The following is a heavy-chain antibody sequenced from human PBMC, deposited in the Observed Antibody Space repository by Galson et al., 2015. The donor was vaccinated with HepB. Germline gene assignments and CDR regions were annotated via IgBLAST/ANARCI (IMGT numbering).Heavy chain of an antibody. CDR1: GFTFSTFW. CDR3: ARTVAGDHFDS. CDR2: INSDGSAT. J-gene: IGHJ4*02. D-gene: IGHD6-19*01. V-gene: IGHV3-74*01. Sequence: SLRLSCAASGFTFSTFWMHWVRQAPGKGLVWVSRINSDGSATSYADSVKGRFTTSRDNAKNTLYLQINSLRADDTAVYYCARTVAGDHFDSWGQGTLVTVSS.